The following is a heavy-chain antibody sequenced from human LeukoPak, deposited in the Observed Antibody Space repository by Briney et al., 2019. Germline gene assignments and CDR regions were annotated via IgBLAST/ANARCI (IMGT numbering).Heavy chain of an antibody. CDR1: GGSISSHY. J-gene: IGHJ4*02. Sequence: SETLSLTCTVSGGSISSHYWSWIRQPPGKGLEWIGYIYYSGSTNYNPSLKSRVTISVDTSKNQSSLKLSSVTAADTAVYYCARASAYGDYDYWGQGTLVTVSS. V-gene: IGHV4-59*11. CDR3: ARASAYGDYDY. CDR2: IYYSGST. D-gene: IGHD4-17*01.